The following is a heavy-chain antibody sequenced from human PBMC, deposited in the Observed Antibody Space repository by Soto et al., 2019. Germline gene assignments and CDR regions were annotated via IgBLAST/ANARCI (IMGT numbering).Heavy chain of an antibody. J-gene: IGHJ6*02. V-gene: IGHV4-31*03. CDR1: GGSISSGGYY. D-gene: IGHD3-16*01. CDR3: GRDRLLVRGGGGGMDV. CDR2: IYYSGST. Sequence: QVQLQESGPGLVKPSQTLSLTCTVSGGSISSGGYYWSWIRQHPGKGLEWIGYIYYSGSTYYNPSLKSRVTISVEPSKNQFSLKLSSVTAADTAVYYCGRDRLLVRGGGGGMDVWGQGTTVTVSS.